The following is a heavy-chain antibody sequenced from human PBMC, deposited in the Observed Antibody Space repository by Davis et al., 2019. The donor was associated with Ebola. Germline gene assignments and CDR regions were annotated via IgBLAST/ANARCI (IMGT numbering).Heavy chain of an antibody. Sequence: MPSETLSLTCAVSGGSISSSNWWSWVRQPPGKGLEWIGYIYYSGSTYYNPSLKSRVTISVDTSKNQFSLKLSSVTAADTAVYYCARVTGRITIFGVVTNWFDPWGQGTLVTVSS. D-gene: IGHD3-3*01. CDR2: IYYSGST. CDR1: GGSISSSNW. J-gene: IGHJ5*02. CDR3: ARVTGRITIFGVVTNWFDP. V-gene: IGHV4-4*02.